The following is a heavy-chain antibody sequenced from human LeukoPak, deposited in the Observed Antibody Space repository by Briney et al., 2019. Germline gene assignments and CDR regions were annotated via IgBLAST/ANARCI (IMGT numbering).Heavy chain of an antibody. CDR2: ICAYNGNT. V-gene: IGHV1-18*01. D-gene: IGHD6-6*01. Sequence: ASVKVSCKSSGYTFTIYGISWVRQGPGQGLGCMGWICAYNGNTNYAQKLHGRVTMTTDTSTSTAYMELGSLRSDDTAVYYCSRYGDSSSFRTYRHWGQGSLVTVSS. J-gene: IGHJ4*02. CDR1: GYTFTIYG. CDR3: SRYGDSSSFRTYRH.